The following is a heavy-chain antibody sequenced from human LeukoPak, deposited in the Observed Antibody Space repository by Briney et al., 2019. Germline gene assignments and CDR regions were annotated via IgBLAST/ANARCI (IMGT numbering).Heavy chain of an antibody. CDR1: GFTFTTYS. V-gene: IGHV3-21*04. Sequence: GGSLRLSCAASGFTFTTYSMNWVRQAPGKGLEWVSSITSSSTSMYYADSVKGRFTISRDNAKNSLYLQMNSLRAEDTAVYYCARGAFSYSGSYYIDYWGQGTLVTVSS. CDR2: ITSSSTSM. CDR3: ARGAFSYSGSYYIDY. J-gene: IGHJ4*02. D-gene: IGHD1-26*01.